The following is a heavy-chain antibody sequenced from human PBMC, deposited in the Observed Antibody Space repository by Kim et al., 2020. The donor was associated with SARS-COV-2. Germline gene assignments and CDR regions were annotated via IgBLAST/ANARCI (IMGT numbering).Heavy chain of an antibody. V-gene: IGHV4-59*09. Sequence: TCLKSRVPISVDTSKYQFSLKLSSVTAADTAVYYCARGNYGGNYDYVDYWGQGTLVTVSS. J-gene: IGHJ4*02. CDR3: ARGNYGGNYDYVDY. D-gene: IGHD4-17*01.